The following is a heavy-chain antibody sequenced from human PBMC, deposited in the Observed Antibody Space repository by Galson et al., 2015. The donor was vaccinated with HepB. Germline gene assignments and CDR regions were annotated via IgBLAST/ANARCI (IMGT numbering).Heavy chain of an antibody. CDR3: AHHPLKAWNYYASSGYCAWFLP. CDR2: IYWNDDK. V-gene: IGHV2-5*01. CDR1: GFSLSTSGVG. J-gene: IGHJ5*02. D-gene: IGHD3-22*01. Sequence: PALVKPTQTLTLTSTFSGFSLSTSGVGVGWIRQPPGKALEWLALIYWNDDKRYSPSLKSRLTITKDTSTNQVVLTMTNIDPVDTAKYYWAHHPLKAWNYYASSGYCAWFLPCRPGTLVTVS.